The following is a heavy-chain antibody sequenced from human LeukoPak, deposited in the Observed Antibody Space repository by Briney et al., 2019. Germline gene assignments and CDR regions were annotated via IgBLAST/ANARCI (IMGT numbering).Heavy chain of an antibody. D-gene: IGHD4-23*01. V-gene: IGHV3-33*01. Sequence: GGSLRLSCAPSGFTFTSYGMHWVRQAPGKGLEWVAIIWSDGNKKYYADSVRGRFTISRDNSKNTLYLQMNNLRAEDTAIYYCARDLVLSAGNGPYWGQGTLVTVSS. CDR2: IWSDGNKK. CDR1: GFTFTSYG. CDR3: ARDLVLSAGNGPY. J-gene: IGHJ4*02.